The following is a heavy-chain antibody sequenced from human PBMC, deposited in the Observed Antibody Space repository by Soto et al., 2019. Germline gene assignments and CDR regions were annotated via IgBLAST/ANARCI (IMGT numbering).Heavy chain of an antibody. D-gene: IGHD6-6*01. V-gene: IGHV4-30-4*01. J-gene: IGHJ4*02. CDR2: IYYSGRT. CDR1: GGSISSDDYY. Sequence: SETLSLTCTVSGGSISSDDYYWSWIRQPPGKGLEWIGYIYYSGRTAYNPSLKSRLIISIDTSKNQFSLNLSSMSATDTAVYYCARELSNSPDYFDFSGQGTLVTVS. CDR3: ARELSNSPDYFDF.